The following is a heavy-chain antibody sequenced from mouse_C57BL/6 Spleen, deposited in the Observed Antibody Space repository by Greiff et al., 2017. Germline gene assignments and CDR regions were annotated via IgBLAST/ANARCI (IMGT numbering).Heavy chain of an antibody. CDR1: GYTFTTYP. J-gene: IGHJ4*01. Sequence: QVQLKQSGAELVKPGASVKMSCKASGYTFTTYPIEWMKQNHGKSLEWIGNFHPYNDDTKYNEKFKGKATLTVEKSSSTVYLELSRLTSDDSAVYYCARRGYYYGSVYAMDYWGQGTSVTVSS. D-gene: IGHD1-1*01. CDR3: ARRGYYYGSVYAMDY. CDR2: FHPYNDDT. V-gene: IGHV1-47*01.